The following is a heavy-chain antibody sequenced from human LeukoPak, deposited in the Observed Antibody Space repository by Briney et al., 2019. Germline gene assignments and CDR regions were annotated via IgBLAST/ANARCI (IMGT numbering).Heavy chain of an antibody. Sequence: PGGSLRLSCAASGFTVSSNYMSWVRQAPGKVLEWVSVIYSGGSTYYADSVKGRFTISRDNSKNTLYLQMNSLRAEDTAVYYCARDYGDYGGYHYFDYWGQGTLVTVSS. D-gene: IGHD4-17*01. CDR1: GFTVSSNY. CDR3: ARDYGDYGGYHYFDY. J-gene: IGHJ4*02. CDR2: IYSGGST. V-gene: IGHV3-53*01.